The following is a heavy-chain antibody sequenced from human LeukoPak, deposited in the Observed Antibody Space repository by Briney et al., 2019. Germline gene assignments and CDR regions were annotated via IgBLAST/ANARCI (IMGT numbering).Heavy chain of an antibody. J-gene: IGHJ4*02. V-gene: IGHV1-24*01. D-gene: IGHD1-26*01. CDR2: FDPEDGET. CDR1: GYTLTELS. Sequence: GASVKVSCKVPGYTLTELSMHWVRQAPGKGLEWMGGFDPEDGETIYAQKFQGRVTMTEDTSTDTAYMELSSLRSEDTAVYYCATVRGSYSLGAFDYWGQGTLVTVSS. CDR3: ATVRGSYSLGAFDY.